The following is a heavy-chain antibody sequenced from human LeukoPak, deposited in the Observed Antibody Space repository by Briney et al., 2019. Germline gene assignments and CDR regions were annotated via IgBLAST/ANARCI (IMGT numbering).Heavy chain of an antibody. CDR3: TKLQPMFGYLS. CDR2: ISSSSTTI. CDR1: GFIFSSYS. Sequence: GGSLRLSCAASGFIFSSYSMNWARQAPGKGLEWVSYISSSSTTIKYADAVKGRFTIFRDKAKNSLYLQMSSLRAEDTAVYYCTKLQPMFGYLSWGQGTLVTVSS. J-gene: IGHJ5*02. D-gene: IGHD3-10*02. V-gene: IGHV3-48*01.